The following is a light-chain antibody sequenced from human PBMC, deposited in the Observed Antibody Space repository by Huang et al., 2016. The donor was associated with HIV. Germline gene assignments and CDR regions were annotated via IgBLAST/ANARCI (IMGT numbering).Light chain of an antibody. V-gene: IGKV1-9*01. J-gene: IGKJ3*01. CDR3: QQFNSYPLT. CDR2: AAS. Sequence: IQLTQSPSSLSASVGDRVTITCRASQGISTYLAWYQQKPGRAPQLLIYAASTLQSGVPSRFSGSRSGTDFTLTISSLQPEDFATYYCQQFNSYPLTFGPGTKVDIK. CDR1: QGISTY.